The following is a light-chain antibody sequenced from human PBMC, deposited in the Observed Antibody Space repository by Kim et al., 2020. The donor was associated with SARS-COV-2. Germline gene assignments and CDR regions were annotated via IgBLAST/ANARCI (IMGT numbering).Light chain of an antibody. CDR1: SLRRYY. CDR3: KSRDSRANHLLYV. CDR2: GKN. Sequence: SSELTQDPAVSVALGQTVRITCQGDSLRRYYASWYQQKPGQAPLLVIYGKNNRPSGIPDRFSGSSSGNTASLTITGAQVEDEADYYCKSRDSRANHLLYV. J-gene: IGLJ1*01. V-gene: IGLV3-19*01.